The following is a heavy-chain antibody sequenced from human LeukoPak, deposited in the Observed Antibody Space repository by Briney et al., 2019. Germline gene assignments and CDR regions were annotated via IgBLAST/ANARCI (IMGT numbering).Heavy chain of an antibody. Sequence: GRSLRLSCAASGFTFDDYAMHWVRQAPGKGLEWVSGISWNSGSIGYADSVKGRFTISRDNAKNSLCLQMNSLRAEDTALYYCAKEISGGDGMDVWGQGTTVTVSS. CDR2: ISWNSGSI. V-gene: IGHV3-9*01. CDR1: GFTFDDYA. D-gene: IGHD2-15*01. J-gene: IGHJ6*02. CDR3: AKEISGGDGMDV.